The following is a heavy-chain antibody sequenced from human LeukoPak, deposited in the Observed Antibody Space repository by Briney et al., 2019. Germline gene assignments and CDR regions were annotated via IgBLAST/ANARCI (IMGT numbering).Heavy chain of an antibody. D-gene: IGHD2-2*01. CDR2: INTDGSTT. V-gene: IGHV3-74*01. Sequence: PGGSLRLSCAASGFTFSSYWMHWVRQAPGKGLVWVSRINTDGSTTTYADSVKGRFTISRDNAKNTLYLQMNSLRAEDTAVYYCARPHVPTASTNWFDPWGQGTLVTVSS. CDR3: ARPHVPTASTNWFDP. J-gene: IGHJ5*02. CDR1: GFTFSSYW.